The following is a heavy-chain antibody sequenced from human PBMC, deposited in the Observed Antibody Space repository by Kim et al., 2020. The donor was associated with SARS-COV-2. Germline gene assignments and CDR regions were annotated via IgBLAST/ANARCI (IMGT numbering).Heavy chain of an antibody. CDR2: IYHSGST. CDR1: GGSISSSNW. V-gene: IGHV4-4*02. J-gene: IGHJ4*02. Sequence: SETLSLTCAVSGGSISSSNWWSWVRQPPGKGLEWIGEIYHSGSTNYNPSLKSRVTISVDKSKNQFSLKLSSVTAADTAVYYCARDLGRTVTGSWDYWGQGTLVTVSS. CDR3: ARDLGRTVTGSWDY. D-gene: IGHD4-17*01.